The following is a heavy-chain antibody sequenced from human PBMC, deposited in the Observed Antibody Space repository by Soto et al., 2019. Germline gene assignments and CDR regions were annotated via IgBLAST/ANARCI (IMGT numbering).Heavy chain of an antibody. Sequence: QVQLVQSGAEVKKPGSSVKVSCKASGGTFSSYAISWVRQAPGQGLEWMGGIIPIFGTANYAQKFQGRVTITADESTNTAYMELSSLRSEDTAVYYCARTEYCSSTSCYPDIDYWGQGTLVTVSS. CDR2: IIPIFGTA. CDR3: ARTEYCSSTSCYPDIDY. CDR1: GGTFSSYA. J-gene: IGHJ4*02. D-gene: IGHD2-2*01. V-gene: IGHV1-69*01.